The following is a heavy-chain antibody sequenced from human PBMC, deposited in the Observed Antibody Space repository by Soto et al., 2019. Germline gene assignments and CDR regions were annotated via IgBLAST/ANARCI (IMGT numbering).Heavy chain of an antibody. Sequence: QVQLVQSGAAVRKPGASVKISCKASGYTMTAHFLHWVRQAPGRGLEWMGWINPKNGGTHYAQKFQDRVSMTRDTSINTAYIHLNWLTSDDTAVYFCATDDGQYYGSVWGQGTLVSVSS. J-gene: IGHJ1*01. CDR3: ATDDGQYYGSV. V-gene: IGHV1-2*02. CDR2: INPKNGGT. D-gene: IGHD3-3*01. CDR1: GYTMTAHF.